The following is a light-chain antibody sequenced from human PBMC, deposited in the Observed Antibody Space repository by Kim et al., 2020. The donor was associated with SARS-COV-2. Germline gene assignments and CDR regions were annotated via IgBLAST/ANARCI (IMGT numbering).Light chain of an antibody. J-gene: IGKJ3*01. CDR1: QSISSNY. Sequence: DIVMTQSPGTLSLSPGERATLSCRASQSISSNYLAWYQQKPGQAPRLLIYGASSRATGIPDRFSGSGSGTDFTLTISRLELEDFAVYYCQQYGISPPWATFGPGTKVDIK. CDR2: GAS. CDR3: QQYGISPPWAT. V-gene: IGKV3-20*01.